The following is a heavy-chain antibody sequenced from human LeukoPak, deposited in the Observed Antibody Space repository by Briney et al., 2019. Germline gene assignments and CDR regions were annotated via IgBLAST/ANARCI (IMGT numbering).Heavy chain of an antibody. CDR2: IYYRGST. J-gene: IGHJ3*02. V-gene: IGHV4-59*01. CDR3: ARDPGDAFDI. D-gene: IGHD3-10*01. Sequence: PSETLSLTCTVCGGFISRYYWSWMRQPPGKGLEGMGDIYYRGSTNYNPSLKSRVTISVDTSKNQFSLKLSSVTAADTAVYYCARDPGDAFDIWGQGTMVTVSS. CDR1: GGFISRYY.